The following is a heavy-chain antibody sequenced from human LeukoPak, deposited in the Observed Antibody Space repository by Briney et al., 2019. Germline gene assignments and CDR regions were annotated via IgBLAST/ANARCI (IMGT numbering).Heavy chain of an antibody. J-gene: IGHJ5*02. Sequence: PSQTLSLTCTVSGGSIGSDDYYWSWIRQPPGTGLEWIGCIYYSGSTYYNPSLKSRVTISVDTSKNQFSLKLNSVTAADTAVYYCARGVERIFGVVNWFDPWGQGTPVTVSS. CDR1: GGSIGSDDYY. D-gene: IGHD3-3*01. V-gene: IGHV4-30-4*01. CDR2: IYYSGST. CDR3: ARGVERIFGVVNWFDP.